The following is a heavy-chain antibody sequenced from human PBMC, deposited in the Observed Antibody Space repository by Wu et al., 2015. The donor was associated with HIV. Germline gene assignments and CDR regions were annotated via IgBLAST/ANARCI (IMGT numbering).Heavy chain of an antibody. CDR2: TTPMFGTT. V-gene: IGHV1-69*05. D-gene: IGHD1-1*01. Sequence: QVHQVQSGAEVKKPGSSVKVSCKASGGILTKYDINWVRQAPGQGLEWMGGTTPMFGTTNYAQKFQGRVTITSDVYTSTVYMELSSLRSEDTAIYYCARARTTLGIDAFDIWGQGTMVTVSS. CDR3: ARARTTLGIDAFDI. J-gene: IGHJ3*02. CDR1: GGILTKYD.